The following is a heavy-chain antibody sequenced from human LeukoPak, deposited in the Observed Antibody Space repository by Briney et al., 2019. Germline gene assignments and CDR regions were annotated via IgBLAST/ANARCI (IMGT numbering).Heavy chain of an antibody. V-gene: IGHV3-11*04. J-gene: IGHJ4*02. CDR1: GFTFSDYY. CDR2: ISSSDSIM. D-gene: IGHD5-18*01. Sequence: PGGSLRLSCAASGFTFSDYYMSWIRQAPGKGLEWVSYISSSDSIMYYADSVKGRSTISRDNAKDSLFLQMNSLRADDTAVYYCARGGGPIHLWPPKQIDHWGQGTLVTVSS. CDR3: ARGGGPIHLWPPKQIDH.